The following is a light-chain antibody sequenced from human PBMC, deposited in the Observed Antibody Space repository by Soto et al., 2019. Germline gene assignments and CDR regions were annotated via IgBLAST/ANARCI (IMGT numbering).Light chain of an antibody. CDR2: WAS. V-gene: IGKV4-1*01. J-gene: IGKJ2*02. CDR3: QQYYSTPWT. CDR1: QSVLYSSKNKNY. Sequence: DIVMTQSPDSLAVSLGERATINCKSSQSVLYSSKNKNYLAWYQQKPGQPPKLLIYWASTRESGVPDRFSGSGSGTDFTLTISSLQAEDVAVYYCQQYYSTPWTFGQGTKLEIK.